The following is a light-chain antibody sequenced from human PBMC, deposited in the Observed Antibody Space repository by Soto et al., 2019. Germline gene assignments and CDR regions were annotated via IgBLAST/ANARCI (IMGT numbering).Light chain of an antibody. CDR1: QAVNTR. J-gene: IGKJ1*01. CDR2: DAS. CDR3: QQYGSSRT. Sequence: EIVLTQSPATLSAFPGDRVTLSCRASQAVNTRLAWYQHKPGQAPRLLIYDASTRATGIPARFSGSGSGTDFTLTISRLEPEDFAVYCCQQYGSSRTFGQGTKVDIK. V-gene: IGKV3-20*01.